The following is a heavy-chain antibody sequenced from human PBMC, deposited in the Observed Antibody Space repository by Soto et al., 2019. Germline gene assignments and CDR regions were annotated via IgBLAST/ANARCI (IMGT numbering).Heavy chain of an antibody. CDR2: VSYDGTNK. Sequence: GGSLRLSCAASGFAFSSFSIWWVRQAPGKGLEWVAVVSYDGTNKYYADSVKGRFTISRDNFHNTLYLQMNSLRAEDTAVYYCAREKRLGDSSVLGDIWGQGTMVTVSS. CDR3: AREKRLGDSSVLGDI. V-gene: IGHV3-30-3*01. J-gene: IGHJ3*02. CDR1: GFAFSSFS. D-gene: IGHD3-22*01.